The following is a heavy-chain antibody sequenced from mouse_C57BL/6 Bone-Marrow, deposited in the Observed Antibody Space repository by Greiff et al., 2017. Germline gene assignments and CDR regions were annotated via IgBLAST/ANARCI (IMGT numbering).Heavy chain of an antibody. D-gene: IGHD2-3*01. V-gene: IGHV1-81*01. CDR2: IYPRSGNT. Sequence: QVQLQQSGAELARPGASVKLSCKASGYTFTSYGISWVTQRTGQGLEWIGEIYPRSGNTYYNEKFKGKATLTADKSSSTAYMELRSLTSEDYSVYFGARDGPYYAMDYWGQVTSVTVSS. J-gene: IGHJ4*01. CDR3: ARDGPYYAMDY. CDR1: GYTFTSYG.